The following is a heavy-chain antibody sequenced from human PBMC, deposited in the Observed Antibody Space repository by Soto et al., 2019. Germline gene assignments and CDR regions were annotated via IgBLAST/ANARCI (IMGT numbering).Heavy chain of an antibody. CDR3: ASAAVTGTAGLDF. Sequence: GASVKVSCKASGYTFSGLYMHWVRQAPGQGLEWMGWINPNSGGTKSAEKFQGRVTMTRDTSISTAYMELSRLTSGDTAVYYCASAAVTGTAGLDFWGQGTQVTVSS. CDR2: INPNSGGT. CDR1: GYTFSGLY. V-gene: IGHV1-2*02. D-gene: IGHD6-19*01. J-gene: IGHJ4*02.